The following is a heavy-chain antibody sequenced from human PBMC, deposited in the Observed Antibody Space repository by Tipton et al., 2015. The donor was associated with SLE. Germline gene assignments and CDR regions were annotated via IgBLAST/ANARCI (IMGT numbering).Heavy chain of an antibody. V-gene: IGHV4-34*01. Sequence: TLSLTCAVYAGSFGGYYWSWIRQSPGKGLEWIGEINHSGSTNYNPSLKSRVTISVDTSKNQFSLKLSSVTAADTAVYYCARPTDDMGFGEFGGAFDIWGQGTMVTVSS. J-gene: IGHJ3*02. CDR3: ARPTDDMGFGEFGGAFDI. CDR1: AGSFGGYY. D-gene: IGHD3-10*01. CDR2: INHSGST.